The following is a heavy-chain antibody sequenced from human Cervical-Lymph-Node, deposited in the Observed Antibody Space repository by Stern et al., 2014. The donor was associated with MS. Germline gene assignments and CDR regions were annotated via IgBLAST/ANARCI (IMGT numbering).Heavy chain of an antibody. CDR2: MSRDVSKE. V-gene: IGHV3-30*18. Sequence: VQLVESGGGVVQPGRPLRLSCAASGFSFSDYGMHRVRHAPGKGLEWGSVMSRDVSKEYYADSVKGRYTISRDNYKNSVYLQMNSLRADETALYYCAKDYRSWMGVLESWGQGTLVTVSS. CDR1: GFSFSDYG. J-gene: IGHJ4*02. D-gene: IGHD2-15*01. CDR3: AKDYRSWMGVLES.